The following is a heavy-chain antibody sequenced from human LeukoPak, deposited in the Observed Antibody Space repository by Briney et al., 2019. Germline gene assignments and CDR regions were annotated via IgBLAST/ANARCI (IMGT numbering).Heavy chain of an antibody. D-gene: IGHD2-2*01. CDR1: GGFALSSFV. Sequence: GGSLRLSCVASGGFALSSFVLSWVRQGPGKGLEWVSVIGTSGDGTYYADSVKGRFTISRDNSKNILYLQMNSLRVEDTAVYYCANARGNTVPYTWFDSWGQGTLVTVSS. CDR2: IGTSGDGT. J-gene: IGHJ5*01. V-gene: IGHV3-23*01. CDR3: ANARGNTVPYTWFDS.